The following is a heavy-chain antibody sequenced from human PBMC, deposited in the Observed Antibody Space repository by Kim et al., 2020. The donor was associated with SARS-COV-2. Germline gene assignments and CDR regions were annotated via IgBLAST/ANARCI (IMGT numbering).Heavy chain of an antibody. Sequence: SETLSLTCAVSGGSISSSNSWSWVRQPPGKGLEWIGEIYHSGSTNYNPSLKSRVTISVDKSKNQFSLKLSSVTAADTAVYYCARYCGGDCYYAFDIWGQGTMVTVSS. CDR3: ARYCGGDCYYAFDI. CDR2: IYHSGST. D-gene: IGHD2-21*02. J-gene: IGHJ3*02. V-gene: IGHV4-4*02. CDR1: GGSISSSNS.